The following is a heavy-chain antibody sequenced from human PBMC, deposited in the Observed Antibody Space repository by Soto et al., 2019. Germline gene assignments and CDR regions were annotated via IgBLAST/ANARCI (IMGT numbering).Heavy chain of an antibody. J-gene: IGHJ3*02. D-gene: IGHD3-3*01. CDR1: GITFRSYG. CDR2: ISYDGSNK. CDR3: AKDLIFGVVIGNQNHDAFDI. Sequence: GGSLRFSCVASGITFRSYGMHWVRQAPGKGLEWVAVISYDGSNKYYADSVKGRFTISRDNSKNTLYLQMNSLRAEDTAVYYCAKDLIFGVVIGNQNHDAFDIWGQGTMVTVS. V-gene: IGHV3-30*18.